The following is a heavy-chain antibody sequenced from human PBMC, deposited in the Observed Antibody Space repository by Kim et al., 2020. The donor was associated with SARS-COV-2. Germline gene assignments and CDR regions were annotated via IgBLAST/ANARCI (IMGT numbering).Heavy chain of an antibody. D-gene: IGHD3-10*01. J-gene: IGHJ4*01. CDR1: GGSFSGYY. CDR3: ARGDALNYGSGSYFSPFD. V-gene: IGHV4-34*01. CDR2: ISESGTT. Sequence: SETLSLICAVYGGSFSGYYWSWIRQPPGKGLEWIGEISESGTTNYNSSLKSRVTMSVDVSKNQFSLRINSMTAADTAVYYCARGDALNYGSGSYFSPFD.